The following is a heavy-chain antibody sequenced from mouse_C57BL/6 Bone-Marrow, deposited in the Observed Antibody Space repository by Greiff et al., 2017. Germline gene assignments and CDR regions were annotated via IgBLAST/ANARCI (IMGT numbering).Heavy chain of an antibody. J-gene: IGHJ3*01. Sequence: QVQLQQSGAELARPGASVKLSCKASGYTFTSYGISWVKQRTGQGLEWIGEIYPRSGNTYYNEKFKGKATLTADKSSSTAYMELRSLTSEDSAVYFCAIYYYGRSWFAYWGQGTLVTVSA. D-gene: IGHD1-1*01. CDR3: AIYYYGRSWFAY. CDR2: IYPRSGNT. CDR1: GYTFTSYG. V-gene: IGHV1-81*01.